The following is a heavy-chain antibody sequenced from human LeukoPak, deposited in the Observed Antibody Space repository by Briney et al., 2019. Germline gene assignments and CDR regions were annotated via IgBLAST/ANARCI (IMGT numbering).Heavy chain of an antibody. CDR3: ARGVPYPSWSGPHYSDY. CDR2: IKQDGSQE. V-gene: IGHV3-7*01. Sequence: GGSLRLSCAASGITFSTYAMSWVRQAPGKGLEWVAHIKQDGSQEYYVGSVKGRFTISRDNAKNSLYLQMNSLRVEDTAVYYCARGVPYPSWSGPHYSDYWGQGTLVTVSS. CDR1: GITFSTYA. D-gene: IGHD3-3*01. J-gene: IGHJ4*02.